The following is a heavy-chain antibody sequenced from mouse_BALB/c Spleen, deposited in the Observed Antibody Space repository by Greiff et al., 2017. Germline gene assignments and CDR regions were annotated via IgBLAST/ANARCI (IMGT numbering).Heavy chain of an antibody. CDR2: ISDGGSYT. CDR1: GFTFSDYY. D-gene: IGHD3-1*01. Sequence: EVKLMESGGGLVKPGGSLKLSCAASGFTFSDYYMYWVRQTPEKRLEWVATISDGGSYTYYPDSVKGRFTISRDNAKNNLYLQMSSLKSEDTAMYYCARDLRLQGFAYWGQGTLVTVSA. J-gene: IGHJ3*01. V-gene: IGHV5-4*02. CDR3: ARDLRLQGFAY.